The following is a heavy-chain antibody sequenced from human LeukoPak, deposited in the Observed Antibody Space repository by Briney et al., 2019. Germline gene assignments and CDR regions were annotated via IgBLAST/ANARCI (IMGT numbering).Heavy chain of an antibody. Sequence: GGSLRLSCAASGFTFSSYGMHWVRQAPGKGLEWVAVIWYDGSNKYYADSVKGRFTISRDNSKNTLYLQMNSLRAEDTAVYYCARDATPYYYDSSGYYGAQYDYWGQGTLVTVSS. CDR3: ARDATPYYYDSSGYYGAQYDY. D-gene: IGHD3-22*01. J-gene: IGHJ4*02. CDR1: GFTFSSYG. V-gene: IGHV3-33*01. CDR2: IWYDGSNK.